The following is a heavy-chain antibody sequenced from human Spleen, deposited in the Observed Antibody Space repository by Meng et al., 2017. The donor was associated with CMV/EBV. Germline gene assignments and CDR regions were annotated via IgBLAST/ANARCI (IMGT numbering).Heavy chain of an antibody. V-gene: IGHV3-23*01. Sequence: GGSLRLSCAASGFTFDSYTMSWVRHSAGKGLECVALISAIDDSTYYADSVKDRFTISRDNSKNMVSLEMHSLRSEDTAIYYCAKTLNGYGGQDYWGQGTLVTVSS. CDR3: AKTLNGYGGQDY. D-gene: IGHD5-12*01. CDR2: ISAIDDST. J-gene: IGHJ4*02. CDR1: GFTFDSYT.